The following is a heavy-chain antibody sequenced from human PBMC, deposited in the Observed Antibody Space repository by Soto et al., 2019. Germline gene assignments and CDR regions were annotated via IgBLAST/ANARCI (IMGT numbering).Heavy chain of an antibody. Sequence: GSLRLSCAASGFTFISYAMTWVRQAPGKGLEWVSTISGTGGSTYYADSVKGRFTISRDNSKNTLYLQMNSLRAEDTAVYYCAQLVPNDYWGQGTLVTVSS. V-gene: IGHV3-23*01. J-gene: IGHJ4*02. D-gene: IGHD6-13*01. CDR2: ISGTGGST. CDR3: AQLVPNDY. CDR1: GFTFISYA.